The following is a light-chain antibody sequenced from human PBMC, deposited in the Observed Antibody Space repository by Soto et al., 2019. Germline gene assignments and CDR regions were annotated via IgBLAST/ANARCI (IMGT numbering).Light chain of an antibody. CDR2: EVS. CDR3: SSYASSRDVF. V-gene: IGLV2-14*01. J-gene: IGLJ2*01. Sequence: QSVLTQPASVSGSPGQSITISCTGTSSDVGGYNYVSWYQQYPGEAPKLMIYEVSNRPSGVSNRFSGSKSGNTASLTISGLQAEDEADYYCSSYASSRDVFFGGGTKLTVL. CDR1: SSDVGGYNY.